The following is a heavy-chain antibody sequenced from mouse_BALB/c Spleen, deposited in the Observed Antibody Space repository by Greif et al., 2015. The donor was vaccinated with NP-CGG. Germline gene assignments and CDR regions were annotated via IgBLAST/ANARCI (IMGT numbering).Heavy chain of an antibody. D-gene: IGHD1-1*02. Sequence: EVKVVESGGGLVKPGGSLKLSCAASGFTFSSYAMSWVRQTPEKRLEWVATISSGGSYTYYPDSVKGRFTISRDNAKNPLCLQMSSLVSEDSAMYYCARHGGNYPFDYWGQGTTLTVAS. CDR1: GFTFSSYA. J-gene: IGHJ2*01. V-gene: IGHV5-9-3*01. CDR2: ISSGGSYT. CDR3: ARHGGNYPFDY.